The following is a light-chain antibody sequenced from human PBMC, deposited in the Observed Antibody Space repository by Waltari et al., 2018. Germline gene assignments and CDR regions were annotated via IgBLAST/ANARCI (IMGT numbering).Light chain of an antibody. CDR2: DTS. V-gene: IGKV3-11*01. CDR3: QQYGRSWNT. CDR1: ESVSNY. Sequence: EVVLTQSPVTLSLAAGERATLSCRASESVSNYLAWYQQKPGQSPRLLIFDTSKRATGIPARFSGSGYGTDFTLTINNLEAEDFALYYCQQYGRSWNTFGQGTKLEIK. J-gene: IGKJ2*01.